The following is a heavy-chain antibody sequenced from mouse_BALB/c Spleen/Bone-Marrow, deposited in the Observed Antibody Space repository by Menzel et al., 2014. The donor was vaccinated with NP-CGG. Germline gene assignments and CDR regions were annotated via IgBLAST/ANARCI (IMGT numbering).Heavy chain of an antibody. CDR1: GFDFSTFW. CDR3: ARLHYYGYGAY. CDR2: INPDRSTI. Sequence: EVVLVESGGGLVQPGGSLKLSCAASGFDFSTFWMSWVRQAPGKGLEWIGEINPDRSTINYRPSLKDKFIISRDNAKNTLYLLLSKVRSEDTALYYCARLHYYGYGAYWGQGTLVTVS. J-gene: IGHJ3*01. V-gene: IGHV4-1*02. D-gene: IGHD1-2*01.